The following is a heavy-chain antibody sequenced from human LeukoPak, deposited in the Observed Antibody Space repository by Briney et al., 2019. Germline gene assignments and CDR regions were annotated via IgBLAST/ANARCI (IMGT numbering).Heavy chain of an antibody. V-gene: IGHV4-34*01. J-gene: IGHJ4*02. D-gene: IGHD3-10*01. CDR1: GGPFSGYF. CDR3: ARRYYYNLGSFPFDF. CDR2: IHNSGTT. Sequence: PSETLSLICAVSGGPFSGYFWSWIRQPPGKGLEWIGEIHNSGTTNYNPSLNSRVTISEDTSKNQIYMNLRSVTAADTAVYYCARRYYYNLGSFPFDFWGQGTLVTVSS.